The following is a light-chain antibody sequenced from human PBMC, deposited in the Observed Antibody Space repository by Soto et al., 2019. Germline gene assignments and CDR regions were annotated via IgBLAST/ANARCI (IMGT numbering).Light chain of an antibody. CDR1: SSNIGSNT. V-gene: IGLV1-44*01. J-gene: IGLJ3*02. CDR3: AAWDDSLNGYWV. Sequence: QAVVTQPPSASGTPGQRVIISCSGSSSNIGSNTVNWYQQLPGTAPKLLIYSNNQRPSGVPDRFSGSKSGTSASLAISGLQSEDEADYYCAAWDDSLNGYWVFGGGTQLTVL. CDR2: SNN.